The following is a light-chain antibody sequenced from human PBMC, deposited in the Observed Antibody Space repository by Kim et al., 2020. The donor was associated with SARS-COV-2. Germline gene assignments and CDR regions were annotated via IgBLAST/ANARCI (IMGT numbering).Light chain of an antibody. CDR1: QSVSSN. CDR3: QQYNNWPIT. Sequence: VSPGERATLSCRASQSVSSNLAWYQQKPGQAPRLLIYGASTRATGIPARFSGSGSGTEFTLTISSLQSEDFAVYYCQQYNNWPITFGQGTRLEIK. V-gene: IGKV3-15*01. CDR2: GAS. J-gene: IGKJ5*01.